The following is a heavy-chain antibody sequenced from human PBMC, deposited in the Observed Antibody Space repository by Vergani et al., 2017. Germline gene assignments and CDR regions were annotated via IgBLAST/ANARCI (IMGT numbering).Heavy chain of an antibody. V-gene: IGHV3-33*01. Sequence: QVQLVESGGGVVQPGRSLRLSCAASGFTFSSYGMHWVRQAPGKGLEWVAVIWYDGSNKYYADSVKGRFTISRDNSKNTLYLQMNSLRAEDTAVYYCARKSRVYGGVDYCGQGTLVTVSS. CDR1: GFTFSSYG. J-gene: IGHJ4*02. CDR2: IWYDGSNK. CDR3: ARKSRVYGGVDY. D-gene: IGHD4-23*01.